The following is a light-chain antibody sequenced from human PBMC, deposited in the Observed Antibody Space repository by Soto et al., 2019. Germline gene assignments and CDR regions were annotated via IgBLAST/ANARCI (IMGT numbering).Light chain of an antibody. CDR2: DAS. CDR3: QQYNNYMWT. CDR1: QNINSW. J-gene: IGKJ1*01. Sequence: DIQMTQSPSTLSASVGDRVTITCRASQNINSWLAWFQQKPGKAPNILMYDASTVESGVPSRFSGSGSGTEFTLTISSLQPDDFATYYCQQYNNYMWTFGQGTKVEIK. V-gene: IGKV1-5*01.